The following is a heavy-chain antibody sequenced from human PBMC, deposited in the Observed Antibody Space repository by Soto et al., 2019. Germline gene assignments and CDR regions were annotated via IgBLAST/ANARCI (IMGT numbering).Heavy chain of an antibody. V-gene: IGHV1-8*01. CDR2: MNTNSGNT. Sequence: QVQLVQSGAEVKKPGASVKVSCKASGYTFTSYDINWVRQATGQGLEWMGWMNTNSGNTGYAQKFQGRVTMTRNTSISTAYMELSSLRSEDTAVYYCARGKCSGGSCYSYYYYYYGMDVWGQGTTVTVSS. CDR1: GYTFTSYD. J-gene: IGHJ6*02. CDR3: ARGKCSGGSCYSYYYYYYGMDV. D-gene: IGHD2-15*01.